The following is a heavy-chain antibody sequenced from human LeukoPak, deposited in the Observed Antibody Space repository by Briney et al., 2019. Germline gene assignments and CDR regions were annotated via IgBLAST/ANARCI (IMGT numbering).Heavy chain of an antibody. J-gene: IGHJ4*02. V-gene: IGHV1-18*01. CDR2: ISAYNGNT. CDR3: ARGPYYYGSGSLGFVDY. D-gene: IGHD3-10*01. CDR1: GYTFTSYG. Sequence: ASVKVSCKASGYTFTSYGISWVRQAPGQGLEWMGWISAYNGNTNYAQKLQGRVTMTTDTSTSTAYMELRSLRSDDTAVYYCARGPYYYGSGSLGFVDYWAREPWSPSPQ.